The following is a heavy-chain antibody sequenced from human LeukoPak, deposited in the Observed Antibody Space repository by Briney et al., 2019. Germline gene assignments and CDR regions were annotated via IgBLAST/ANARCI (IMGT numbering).Heavy chain of an antibody. J-gene: IGHJ4*02. V-gene: IGHV1-3*01. CDR3: ARDLAAGTDY. D-gene: IGHD1/OR15-1a*01. Sequence: KFQGRVTITRDTSTSTAYMELSSLRSEDTAVYYCARDLAAGTDYWGQGTLVTVSS.